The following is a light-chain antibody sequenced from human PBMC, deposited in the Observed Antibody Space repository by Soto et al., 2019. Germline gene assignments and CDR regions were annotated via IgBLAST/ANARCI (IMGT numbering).Light chain of an antibody. V-gene: IGKV3-11*01. Sequence: EIVLTQSPGTLSLSPGERATLSCRASQSVSSNLAWYQQKPGQAPRLLIYGASTRATGIPARFSGSGSGTDFTLTISSLEPEDFAVYYCQQRSNWITFGQGTKVDIK. CDR2: GAS. CDR3: QQRSNWIT. CDR1: QSVSSN. J-gene: IGKJ1*01.